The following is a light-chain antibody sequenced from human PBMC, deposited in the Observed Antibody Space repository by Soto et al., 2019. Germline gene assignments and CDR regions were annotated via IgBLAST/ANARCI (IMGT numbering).Light chain of an antibody. CDR3: CSYVDISTWV. J-gene: IGLJ3*02. V-gene: IGLV2-23*01. CDR2: EGT. CDR1: SSDVGTYNL. Sequence: QSALTQPASVSGSPGQSISISCTGTSSDVGTYNLVSWYQQHPGKAPKLMIYEGTKRPSGVSNRFSGSKSGNTASLTISGLQADDEADYYCCSYVDISTWVFGGGTKLTVL.